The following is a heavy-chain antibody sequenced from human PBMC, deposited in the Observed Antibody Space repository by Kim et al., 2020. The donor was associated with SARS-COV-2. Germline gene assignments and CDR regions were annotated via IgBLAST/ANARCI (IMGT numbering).Heavy chain of an antibody. CDR1: GGSISSSAYY. CDR2: VYYTGST. Sequence: SETLSLTCTVSGGSISSSAYYWGWIRQPPGKGLEWIGSVYYTGSTYYNPSLKSRVTISVDTSKNQFSLKLSSVTAADMAVYYCARHFRGTSMRFLGLHQFGYCGQGTLVTLSS. V-gene: IGHV4-39*01. CDR3: ARHFRGTSMRFLGLHQFGY. J-gene: IGHJ4*02. D-gene: IGHD2-2*01.